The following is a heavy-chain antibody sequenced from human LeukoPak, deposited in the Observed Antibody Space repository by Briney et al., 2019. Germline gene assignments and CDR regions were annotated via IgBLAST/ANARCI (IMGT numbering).Heavy chain of an antibody. D-gene: IGHD6-6*01. J-gene: IGHJ4*02. V-gene: IGHV4-61*02. CDR2: IYTSGST. CDR3: ARAGGASSSSEVY. CDR1: GGSISSGSDY. Sequence: SETLSLTCTVSGGSISSGSDYWGWVRQPAGKGLEWVGRIYTSGSTNYNPSLKSRVTISVDTSKNQFSLKLSSVTAADTAVYYCARAGGASSSSEVYWGQGTLVTVSS.